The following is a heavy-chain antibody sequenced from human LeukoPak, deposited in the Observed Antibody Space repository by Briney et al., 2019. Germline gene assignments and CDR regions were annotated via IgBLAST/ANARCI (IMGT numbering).Heavy chain of an antibody. CDR2: ISSSGSGT. CDR1: GFTFSSFA. J-gene: IGHJ4*02. Sequence: GGSLGLSCAASGFTFSSFAMSWVRQAPGKGLEWVSTISSSGSGTYYADSVKGRFTISRDNSNNALYLQMNSPRAEDTAVYFCAKGGSSWSRWDYWGQGTLVTVSS. D-gene: IGHD6-13*01. V-gene: IGHV3-23*01. CDR3: AKGGSSWSRWDY.